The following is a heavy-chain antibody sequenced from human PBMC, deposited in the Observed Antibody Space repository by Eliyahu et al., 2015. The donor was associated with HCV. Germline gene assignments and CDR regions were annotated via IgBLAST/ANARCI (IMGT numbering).Heavy chain of an antibody. Sequence: QVQLVQSGAEVKKPGASVKVSCXASGXTXXGXXMXXVRQAPGQGLEWMGXINPNSGGTNYAQKFQGWVTMTRDTSISTAYMELSRLRSDDTAVYYCARELVASNWNYADYYYYGMDVWGQGTTVTVSS. J-gene: IGHJ6*02. CDR3: ARELVASNWNYADYYYYGMDV. CDR2: INPNSGGT. V-gene: IGHV1-2*04. D-gene: IGHD1-7*01. CDR1: GXTXXGXX.